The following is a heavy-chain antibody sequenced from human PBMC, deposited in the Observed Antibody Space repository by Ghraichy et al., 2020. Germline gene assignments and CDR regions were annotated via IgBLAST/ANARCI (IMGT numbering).Heavy chain of an antibody. CDR3: AKGRSDYDFWSGYYSFDY. D-gene: IGHD3-3*01. V-gene: IGHV3-23*01. CDR2: ISGSGGST. J-gene: IGHJ4*02. CDR1: GFTFSSYA. Sequence: GGSLRLSCAASGFTFSSYAMSWVRQAPGKGLEWVSAISGSGGSTYYADSVKGRFTISRDNSKNTLYLQMNSLRAEDTAVYYCAKGRSDYDFWSGYYSFDYWAREPWSPSPQ.